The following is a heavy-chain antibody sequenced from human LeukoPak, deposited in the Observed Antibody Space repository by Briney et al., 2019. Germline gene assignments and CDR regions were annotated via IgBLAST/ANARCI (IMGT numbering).Heavy chain of an antibody. CDR2: IYYSGST. Sequence: SETLSLTCTVSGGSISSSSYYWGWIRQPPGKGLERIGSIYYSGSTYYNPSLKSRVTISVDTSKNQFSLKLSSVTAADTAVYYCARQERWLQPLDYWGQGTLVTVSS. CDR3: ARQERWLQPLDY. D-gene: IGHD5-24*01. CDR1: GGSISSSSYY. V-gene: IGHV4-39*01. J-gene: IGHJ4*02.